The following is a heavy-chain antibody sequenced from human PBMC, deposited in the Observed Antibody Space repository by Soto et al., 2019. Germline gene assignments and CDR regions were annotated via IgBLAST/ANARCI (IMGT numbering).Heavy chain of an antibody. CDR1: GFTFSSYG. CDR2: IWYDGSNK. CDR3: ARAGGYSDGSGFDY. V-gene: IGHV3-33*01. D-gene: IGHD5-18*01. J-gene: IGHJ4*02. Sequence: QVQLVESGGGVVQPGRSLRLSCAASGFTFSSYGMHWVRQAPGKGLEWVAVIWYDGSNKYYADSVKGRFTISRDNSKNTLYLQMNSLRAEDTAVYYCARAGGYSDGSGFDYWGQGTLVTVSS.